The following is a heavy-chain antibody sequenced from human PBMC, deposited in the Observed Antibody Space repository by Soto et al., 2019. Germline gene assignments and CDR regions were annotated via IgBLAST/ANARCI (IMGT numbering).Heavy chain of an antibody. Sequence: PSETLSLTCTVSGASISSSNYYWGWIRQPPGRGLEWIGTMYYSGRTYYNPSLKSRVTTSVDTSKNQFSLKLSAVTATDTAVYYCARHGNTVTTGYYYGMDVWGQGTTVTVPS. CDR3: ARHGNTVTTGYYYGMDV. V-gene: IGHV4-39*01. CDR1: GASISSSNYY. J-gene: IGHJ6*02. CDR2: MYYSGRT. D-gene: IGHD4-17*01.